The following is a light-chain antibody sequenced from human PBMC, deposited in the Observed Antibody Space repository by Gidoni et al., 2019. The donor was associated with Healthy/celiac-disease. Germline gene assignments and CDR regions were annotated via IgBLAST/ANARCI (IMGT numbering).Light chain of an antibody. CDR2: KAS. CDR1: QSMSSW. V-gene: IGKV1-5*03. CDR3: QQYNSYQLT. Sequence: DIQMTQSPSPLSASVGDTVTITCRASQSMSSWLAWYQQKPGKAPKLLIYKASSLESGVPSRFSGSGSGTEFTLTISSLQPDDFATYYCQQYNSYQLTFGGGTKVEIK. J-gene: IGKJ4*01.